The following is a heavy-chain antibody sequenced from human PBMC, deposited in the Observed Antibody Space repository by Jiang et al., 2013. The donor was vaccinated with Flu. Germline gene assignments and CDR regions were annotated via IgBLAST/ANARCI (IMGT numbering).Heavy chain of an antibody. V-gene: IGHV1-69*01. J-gene: IGHJ6*02. Sequence: FGTANYAQKFQGRVTITADESTSTAYMELSSLRSEDTAVYYCARAVVATVNYGMDVWGQGTTVTVSS. CDR2: FGTA. CDR3: ARAVVATVNYGMDV. D-gene: IGHD2-15*01.